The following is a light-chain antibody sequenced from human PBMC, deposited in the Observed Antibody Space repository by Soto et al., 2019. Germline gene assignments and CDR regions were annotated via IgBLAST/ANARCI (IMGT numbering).Light chain of an antibody. Sequence: SVLTQPPSVSGSPGQSVTISCTGTSTDFVSYNRVSWYQQPPGTAPKLIIYEASNRPSGVPDRFSGSKSGNTASLTISGLQAADEADYYCSLYTSENTYVFGTGTKVTV. CDR2: EAS. V-gene: IGLV2-18*01. CDR1: STDFVSYNR. J-gene: IGLJ1*01. CDR3: SLYTSENTYV.